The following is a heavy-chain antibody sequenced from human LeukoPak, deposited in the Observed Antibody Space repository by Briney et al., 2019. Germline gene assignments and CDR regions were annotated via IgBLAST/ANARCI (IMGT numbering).Heavy chain of an antibody. CDR1: GFTFSSYG. CDR2: ISGSGGST. CDR3: ANGYEDRAFDI. J-gene: IGHJ3*02. Sequence: GGSLRLSCAASGFTFSSYGMHWVRQAPGKGLEWVSAISGSGGSTYYADSVKGRFTISRDNSKNTLYLQMNSLRAEDTAVYYCANGYEDRAFDIWGQGTMVTVSS. D-gene: IGHD2-2*03. V-gene: IGHV3-23*01.